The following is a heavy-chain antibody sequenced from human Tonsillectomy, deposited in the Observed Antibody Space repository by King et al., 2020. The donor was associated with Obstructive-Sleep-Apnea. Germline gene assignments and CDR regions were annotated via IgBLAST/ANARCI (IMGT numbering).Heavy chain of an antibody. V-gene: IGHV4-34*01. Sequence: VQLQQWGAGLLKPSETLSLTCAVYGGSFSGFYWSWIRQPSGKGLEWIGEINHSGSTNYNPSLKNRVPISVDTSKNQVSLKLTSVTAADTAVYYCARGRYYGSGSYYPPDYWGQGTLVTVSS. CDR1: GGSFSGFY. CDR3: ARGRYYGSGSYYPPDY. J-gene: IGHJ4*02. D-gene: IGHD3-10*01. CDR2: INHSGST.